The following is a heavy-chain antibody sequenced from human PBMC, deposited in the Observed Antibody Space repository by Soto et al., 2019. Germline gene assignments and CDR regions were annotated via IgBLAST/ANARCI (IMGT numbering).Heavy chain of an antibody. CDR2: INHSGST. V-gene: IGHV4-34*01. J-gene: IGHJ4*02. Sequence: QVQLQQWGAGLLKPSENLSLTCAVYGGSFSGYYWNWIRQTPGKGLEWIGEINHSGSTNYNPSLKSLVTISVATSKNQFSLKLSSVTAADTAVYYCARGYGRHFDYWGQGTLVTVSS. CDR1: GGSFSGYY. D-gene: IGHD3-10*01. CDR3: ARGYGRHFDY.